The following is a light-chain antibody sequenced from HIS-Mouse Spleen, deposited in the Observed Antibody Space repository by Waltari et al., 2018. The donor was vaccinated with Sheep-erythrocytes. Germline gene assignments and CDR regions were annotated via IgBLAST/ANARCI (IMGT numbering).Light chain of an antibody. Sequence: DIQMTQFPPTRSAHVEDRVTITGRAIQSIRSWLAWYQQKPGKAPKILIYKAYSLESGVPSRFSGSGSGTEFTLTISSLQPDDFATYYCQQYNSYPLTVGGGTKVEIK. CDR3: QQYNSYPLT. J-gene: IGKJ4*01. CDR1: QSIRSW. CDR2: KAY. V-gene: IGKV1-5*03.